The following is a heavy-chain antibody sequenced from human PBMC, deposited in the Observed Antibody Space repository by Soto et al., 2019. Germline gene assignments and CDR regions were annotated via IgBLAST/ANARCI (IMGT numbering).Heavy chain of an antibody. CDR1: GDTFTSYA. Sequence: ASVKVCCKSSGDTFTSYAMHWVRQAPGQRLEWMGWINAGNGNTKYSQNFQGRVTITRDTSASTAYMEVSSLRSEDTAVYYCARDISAAGANWFDPWGQGTLVTVSS. CDR3: ARDISAAGANWFDP. J-gene: IGHJ5*02. CDR2: INAGNGNT. V-gene: IGHV1-3*01. D-gene: IGHD6-13*01.